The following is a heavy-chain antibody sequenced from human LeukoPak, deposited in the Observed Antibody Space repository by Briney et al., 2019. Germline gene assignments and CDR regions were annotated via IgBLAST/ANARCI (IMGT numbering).Heavy chain of an antibody. D-gene: IGHD1-7*01. CDR1: GYTFTSYD. J-gene: IGHJ3*02. Sequence: GASVKVSCKASGYTFTSYDINWVRQATGQGLEWMGWMIPNSGNTGYAQKFQGRVTITRNTSIGTAYMELSSLRSEDTAVYYCARSELELRFHAFDIWGQGTMVTVSS. CDR2: MIPNSGNT. V-gene: IGHV1-8*03. CDR3: ARSELELRFHAFDI.